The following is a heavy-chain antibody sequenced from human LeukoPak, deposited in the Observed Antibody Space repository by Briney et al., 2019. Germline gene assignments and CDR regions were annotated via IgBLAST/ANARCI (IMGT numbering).Heavy chain of an antibody. J-gene: IGHJ4*02. CDR2: IYPGDSDT. CDR1: AYSITSYW. CDR3: ARRAAEWELLDY. D-gene: IGHD1-26*01. V-gene: IGHV5-51*01. Sequence: GGPPQISSKASAYSITSYWNICGCHLSANGLVWMGIIYPGDSDTRYSPSFQGQVTISADKSISTAYLQWSSLKASDTAMYYCARRAAEWELLDYWGQGTLLTVSS.